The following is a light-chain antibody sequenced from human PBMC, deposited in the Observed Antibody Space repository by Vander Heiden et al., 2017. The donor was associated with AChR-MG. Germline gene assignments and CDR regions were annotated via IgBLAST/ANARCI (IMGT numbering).Light chain of an antibody. CDR2: DVS. CDR1: SSDVGGYNC. J-gene: IGLJ3*02. Sequence: QSALTQPASVYGSPGQSITISCTGTSSDVGGYNCVSWYQHHPGKAPKLMMYDVSKRPSGVSNPFSGSKSGNTASLTISGLQAEDEADYYCSPYTSSNTRVFGGGTKLTVL. CDR3: SPYTSSNTRV. V-gene: IGLV2-14*03.